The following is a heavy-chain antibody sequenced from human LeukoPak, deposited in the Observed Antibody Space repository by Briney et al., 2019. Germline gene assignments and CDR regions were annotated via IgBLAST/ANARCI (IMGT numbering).Heavy chain of an antibody. J-gene: IGHJ3*02. CDR3: ARASVTSGAFDI. CDR1: GGTFSSYA. CDR2: INPSGGST. V-gene: IGHV1-46*01. Sequence: GASVKVSCKASGGTFSSYAISWVRQAPGQGLEWMGWINPSGGSTSYAQKFQGRVTMTRDTSTSTVYMELSSLRSEDTAVYYCARASVTSGAFDIWGQGTMVTVSS. D-gene: IGHD3-10*01.